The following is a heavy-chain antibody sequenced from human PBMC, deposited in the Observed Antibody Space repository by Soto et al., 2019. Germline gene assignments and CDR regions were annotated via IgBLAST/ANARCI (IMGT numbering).Heavy chain of an antibody. CDR1: GFTFSNAW. J-gene: IGHJ4*02. Sequence: GGSLRLSCAASGFTFSNAWMSWVRQAPGKGLEWVGRIKSKTDGGTTDYAAPVKGRFTISRDDSKNTLYMQMNSLKTEDTVVYCCTTGPDSSSLYRYWGKGTLVPVPQ. CDR3: TTGPDSSSLYRY. D-gene: IGHD6-13*01. V-gene: IGHV3-15*01. CDR2: IKSKTDGGTT.